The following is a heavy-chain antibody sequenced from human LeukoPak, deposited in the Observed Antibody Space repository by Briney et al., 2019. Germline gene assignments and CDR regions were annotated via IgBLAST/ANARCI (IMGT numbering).Heavy chain of an antibody. J-gene: IGHJ4*02. CDR3: ARDRGWYYYDSSGYYD. D-gene: IGHD3-22*01. CDR1: GYTFTGYY. V-gene: IGHV1-2*06. Sequence: ASVKVSCKASGYTFTGYYMHWVRQAPGQGLEWMGRINPNSGGTNYAQEFQGRVTMTRDTSISTAYMELSRLRSDDTAVYYCARDRGWYYYDSSGYYDWGQGTLVTVSS. CDR2: INPNSGGT.